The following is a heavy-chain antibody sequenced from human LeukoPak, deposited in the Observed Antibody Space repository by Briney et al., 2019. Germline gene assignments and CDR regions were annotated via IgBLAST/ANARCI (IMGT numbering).Heavy chain of an antibody. CDR2: IYHSGST. J-gene: IGHJ4*02. CDR1: GGSISSYY. Sequence: SETLSLTCTVSGGSISSYYWSWIRQPPGKGLEWIGSIYHSGSTYYNPSLKSRVTISVDTSKNQFSLKLSSVTAADTAVYYCARDGYSGYDWAVGYWGQGTLVTVSS. D-gene: IGHD5-12*01. CDR3: ARDGYSGYDWAVGY. V-gene: IGHV4-38-2*02.